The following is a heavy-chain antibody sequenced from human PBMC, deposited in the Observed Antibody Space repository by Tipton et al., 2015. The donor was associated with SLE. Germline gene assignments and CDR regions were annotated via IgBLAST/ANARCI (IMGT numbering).Heavy chain of an antibody. Sequence: TLSLTCTVSGGSISSYYWRWIRQPPGKGLEWIGYIYYSGSTNYNPSLKSRVTISVDTSKNQFSLKLSSVTAADTAVYYCARAGRAWNLFDYWGQGTLVTVSS. J-gene: IGHJ4*02. CDR1: GGSISSYY. V-gene: IGHV4-59*01. CDR2: IYYSGST. CDR3: ARAGRAWNLFDY. D-gene: IGHD1-1*01.